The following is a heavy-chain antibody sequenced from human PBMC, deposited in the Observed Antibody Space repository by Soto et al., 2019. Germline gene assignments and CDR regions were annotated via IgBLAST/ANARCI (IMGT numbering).Heavy chain of an antibody. CDR2: FIPIFVSA. CDR1: GGTVSSYA. V-gene: IGHV1-69*13. J-gene: IGHJ4*01. Sequence: SVKVSCKASGGTVSSYAITWVRQAPGKGLEWMGVFIPIFVSAHYAPKFQGRITITADESTSTAYMELSGLTSEDTAIYYCARDVSQDTKGFRGYDLWG. D-gene: IGHD2-8*01. CDR3: ARDVSQDTKGFRGYDL.